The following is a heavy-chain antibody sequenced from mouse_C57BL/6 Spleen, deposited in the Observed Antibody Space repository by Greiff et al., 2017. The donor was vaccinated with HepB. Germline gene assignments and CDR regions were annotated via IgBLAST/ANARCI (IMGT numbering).Heavy chain of an antibody. D-gene: IGHD2-4*01. CDR3: TAVYYDYDY. V-gene: IGHV6-3*01. CDR2: IRLKSDNYAT. J-gene: IGHJ2*01. CDR1: GFTFSNYW. Sequence: EVMLVESGGGLVQPGGSMKLSCVASGFTFSNYWMNWVRQSPEKGLEWVAQIRLKSDNYATHYAESVKGRFTISRDDSKSSVYLQMNNLRAEDTGIYYCTAVYYDYDYWGQGTTLTVSS.